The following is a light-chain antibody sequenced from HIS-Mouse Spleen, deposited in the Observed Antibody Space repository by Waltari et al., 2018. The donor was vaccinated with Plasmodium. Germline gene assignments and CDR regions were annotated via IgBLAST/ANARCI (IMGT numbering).Light chain of an antibody. CDR2: DNK. J-gene: IGLJ2*01. CDR3: GTWDSSLSAGVV. V-gene: IGLV1-51*01. Sequence: QSVLTQPPSVSAAPGHKVTISCSGSSSNIGNNYVTWSQQLPGTAPKLLIYDNKKRPSGIPDRFSGSKSGTSATLGITGLQTGDEADYYCGTWDSSLSAGVVFGGGTKLTVL. CDR1: SSNIGNNY.